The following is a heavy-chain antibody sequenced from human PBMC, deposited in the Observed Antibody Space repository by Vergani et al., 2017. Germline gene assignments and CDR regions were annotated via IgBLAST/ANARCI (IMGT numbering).Heavy chain of an antibody. Sequence: QLQLQESGPGLVKPSETLSLTCTVSGGSISSSSYYWGWIRQPPGKGLEWIGSIYTSGSTNYNPSLKSRVTISVDTSKNQFSLKLSSVTAADTAVYYCARAGSNYNGIYWYFDLWGRGTLVTVSS. CDR2: IYTSGST. CDR1: GGSISSSSYY. V-gene: IGHV4-39*07. CDR3: ARAGSNYNGIYWYFDL. D-gene: IGHD1-26*01. J-gene: IGHJ2*01.